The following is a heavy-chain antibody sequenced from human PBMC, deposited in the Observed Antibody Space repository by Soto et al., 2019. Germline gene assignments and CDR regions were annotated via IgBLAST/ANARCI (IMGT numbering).Heavy chain of an antibody. Sequence: PSETLSLTCTVSGGCISSGGYYWSWIRQHPGKGLEWIGYIYYSGSTYYNPSLKSRVTISVDTSKNQFSLKLSSVTAADTAVYYCASDREGYCSSTSCYPAGYFDYWGQGTLVTVSS. CDR2: IYYSGST. CDR1: GGCISSGGYY. D-gene: IGHD2-2*01. V-gene: IGHV4-31*03. J-gene: IGHJ4*02. CDR3: ASDREGYCSSTSCYPAGYFDY.